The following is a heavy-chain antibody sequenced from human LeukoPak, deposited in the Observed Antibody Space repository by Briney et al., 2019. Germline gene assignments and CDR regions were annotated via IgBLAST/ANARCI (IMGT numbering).Heavy chain of an antibody. D-gene: IGHD2-15*01. CDR1: GYTFTSYG. Sequence: ASVKVSCKASGYTFTSYGISWVRQAPGQGLEWMGWISAYNGNTNYAQKLQGRVTMTTDTSTSTAYMELRSLRSDDTAVYYCARGFSRVRGKYCSGGSCYSISTGMDAWGQGTTVTVSS. CDR3: ARGFSRVRGKYCSGGSCYSISTGMDA. V-gene: IGHV1-18*01. CDR2: ISAYNGNT. J-gene: IGHJ6*02.